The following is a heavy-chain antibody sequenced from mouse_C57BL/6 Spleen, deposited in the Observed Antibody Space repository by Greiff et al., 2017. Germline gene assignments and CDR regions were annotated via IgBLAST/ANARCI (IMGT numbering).Heavy chain of an antibody. Sequence: VKLQQPGAELVKPGASVKLSCKASGYTFTSYWMHWVKQRPGRGLEWIGRIDPNSGGTKYNEKFKSKATLTVDKPSSTAYMQLSSLTSEDSAVYYCARSGDYDLYAMDYWGQGTSVTVSS. V-gene: IGHV1-72*01. CDR1: GYTFTSYW. CDR3: ARSGDYDLYAMDY. CDR2: IDPNSGGT. J-gene: IGHJ4*01. D-gene: IGHD2-4*01.